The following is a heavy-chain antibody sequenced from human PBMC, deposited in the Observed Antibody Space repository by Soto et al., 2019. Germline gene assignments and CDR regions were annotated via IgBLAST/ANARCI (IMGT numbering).Heavy chain of an antibody. D-gene: IGHD3-9*01. J-gene: IGHJ4*02. CDR3: ARHTRYYDILTGYYKGPFDY. CDR2: IYHSGST. V-gene: IGHV4-30-2*03. Sequence: SETLSLTCAVSGGSISSGGYSWGWIRQPPGKGLGGIGYIYHSGSTYYNPSLKSRVTISVDTSKNQFSLKLSSVTAADTAVYYCARHTRYYDILTGYYKGPFDYWGQGTLVTVSS. CDR1: GGSISSGGYS.